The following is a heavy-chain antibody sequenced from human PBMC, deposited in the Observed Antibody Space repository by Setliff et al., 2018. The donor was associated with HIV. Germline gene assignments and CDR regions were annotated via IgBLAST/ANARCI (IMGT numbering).Heavy chain of an antibody. Sequence: GGSLRLSCAASGFTFSSYSMSWVRQAPGKGLEWVSGINWNGGSTGYADSVKGRFTISRENAKNSLYLQMNNVRAGDTAVYYCTRELNGHTSSHYYFGLDVWGQGTTVTVSS. CDR3: TRELNGHTSSHYYFGLDV. J-gene: IGHJ6*02. D-gene: IGHD6-6*01. CDR1: GFTFSSYS. V-gene: IGHV3-20*04. CDR2: INWNGGST.